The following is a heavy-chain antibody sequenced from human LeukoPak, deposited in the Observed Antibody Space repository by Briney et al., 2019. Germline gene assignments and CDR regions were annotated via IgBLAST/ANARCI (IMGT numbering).Heavy chain of an antibody. D-gene: IGHD4-17*01. CDR2: IRYDGSNK. Sequence: PGGSLRLSCAASGFTFSSYGMHWVRQAPGKGLEWVAFIRYDGSNKYYADSVKGRFTISRDNSKNTLYLQMNSLRAEDTAVYYCAKDPLYGDLYYFDYWGQGTLVTVSS. V-gene: IGHV3-30*02. J-gene: IGHJ4*02. CDR3: AKDPLYGDLYYFDY. CDR1: GFTFSSYG.